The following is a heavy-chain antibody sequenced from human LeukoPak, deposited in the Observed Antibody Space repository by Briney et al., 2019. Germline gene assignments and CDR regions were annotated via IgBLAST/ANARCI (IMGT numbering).Heavy chain of an antibody. CDR3: AKDRDYYDNTGHHFDY. CDR2: ISFDGSNE. J-gene: IGHJ4*02. CDR1: GFGFSRYW. V-gene: IGHV3-30*18. Sequence: GGSLRLSCAASGFGFSRYWMHWVRQAPGKGLEWVSFISFDGSNEYYTDSVKGRFTISRDNSKNLLYLQMNSLRAEDTAVYYCAKDRDYYDNTGHHFDYWGQGTLVTVSS. D-gene: IGHD3-22*01.